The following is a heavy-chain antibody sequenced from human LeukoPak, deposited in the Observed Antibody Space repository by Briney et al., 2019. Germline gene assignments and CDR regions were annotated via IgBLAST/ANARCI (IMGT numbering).Heavy chain of an antibody. CDR1: GFTFSSYA. CDR2: ISGSGGST. CDR3: AKAHSIAAAGTVDY. D-gene: IGHD6-13*01. V-gene: IGHV3-23*01. J-gene: IGHJ4*02. Sequence: GGSLRLSCAASGFTFSSYAMSWVRQAPGKGLEWVSAISGSGGSTYYADSVKGRFTISRDNSKSTLYLQMNSLRAEDTAVYYCAKAHSIAAAGTVDYWGQGTLVTVSS.